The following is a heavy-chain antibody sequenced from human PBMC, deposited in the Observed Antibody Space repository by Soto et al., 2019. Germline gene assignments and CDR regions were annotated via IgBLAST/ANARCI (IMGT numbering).Heavy chain of an antibody. J-gene: IGHJ6*02. CDR2: IIPIFGTA. V-gene: IGHV1-69*01. Sequence: QVQLVQSGAEVKKPGSSVKVSCKASGGTFSSYAISWVRQAPGQGLEWMGGIIPIFGTANYAQKFQGRVTITADESTSTAYMELSRLRSEDTAVYYCARDESYSNYYYYYGMDVWGQGTTVTVSS. D-gene: IGHD4-4*01. CDR1: GGTFSSYA. CDR3: ARDESYSNYYYYYGMDV.